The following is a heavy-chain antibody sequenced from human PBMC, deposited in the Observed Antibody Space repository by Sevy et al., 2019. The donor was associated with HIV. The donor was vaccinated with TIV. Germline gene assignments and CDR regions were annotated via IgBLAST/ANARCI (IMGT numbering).Heavy chain of an antibody. CDR3: ASGYSYGPYYFDY. V-gene: IGHV1-2*02. D-gene: IGHD5-18*01. Sequence: ASVKVSCKASGYTFTGYYMHWVRQAPGQGLEWLGWINPNSGGTNYAQKFQGRVTMTRDTSISTAYMEMSRLRSDDTAVYSCASGYSYGPYYFDYWGQGTLVTVSS. J-gene: IGHJ4*02. CDR1: GYTFTGYY. CDR2: INPNSGGT.